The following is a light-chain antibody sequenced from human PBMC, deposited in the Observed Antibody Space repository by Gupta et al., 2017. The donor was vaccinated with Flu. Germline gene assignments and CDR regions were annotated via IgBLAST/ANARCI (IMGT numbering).Light chain of an antibody. CDR1: SSNIGGGYD. Sequence: GTISCTGSSSNIGGGYDVHWYHQPPGTAPKLLIYSDSYRPSGVPDRFSGSKSGTSASLAITGLQAEDEADYYCQSYDSRLSGYVFGTGTKVTVL. J-gene: IGLJ1*01. CDR3: QSYDSRLSGYV. V-gene: IGLV1-40*01. CDR2: SDS.